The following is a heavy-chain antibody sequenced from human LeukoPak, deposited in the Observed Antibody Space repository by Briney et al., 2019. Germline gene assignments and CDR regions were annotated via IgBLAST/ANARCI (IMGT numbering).Heavy chain of an antibody. V-gene: IGHV3-21*01. CDR3: AREWYGDYGMTFDY. D-gene: IGHD4-17*01. J-gene: IGHJ4*02. Sequence: GGSLRLSCAASGFTFSSYSMNWVRQAPGKGLEWVSSIDFTSRYIYNADSVKGRFTTSRDNAKNSLDLQMNSLKVEDTAVYYCAREWYGDYGMTFDYWGQGTLVTVSS. CDR2: IDFTSRYI. CDR1: GFTFSSYS.